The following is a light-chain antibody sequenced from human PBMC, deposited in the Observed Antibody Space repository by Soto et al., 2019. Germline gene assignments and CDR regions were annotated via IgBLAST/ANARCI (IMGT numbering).Light chain of an antibody. Sequence: DIQMTQSPSSMSASVGDRVTIVCLASQSISTYLNWYQQKPGKAPNLLIYGASNLQSGVPSRFSGSGYGTDFTLTISSLQPEDFATYYCQQSYSIPQTFGQGTKV. CDR1: QSISTY. V-gene: IGKV1-39*01. CDR3: QQSYSIPQT. J-gene: IGKJ1*01. CDR2: GAS.